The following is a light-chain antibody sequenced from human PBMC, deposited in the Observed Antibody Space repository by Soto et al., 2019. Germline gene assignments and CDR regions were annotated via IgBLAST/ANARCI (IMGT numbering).Light chain of an antibody. CDR2: GAS. J-gene: IGKJ1*01. CDR3: QQYDSSSWT. Sequence: EIVLTPPPGTLSLSPGERATLSCRASQSVSSSYLAWYQQKPGQAPRLLIYGASSRASGIPDRFSGSGSGTDFTLTISRPEPEDFVVSYCQQYDSSSWTFGQGTRWIS. CDR1: QSVSSSY. V-gene: IGKV3-20*01.